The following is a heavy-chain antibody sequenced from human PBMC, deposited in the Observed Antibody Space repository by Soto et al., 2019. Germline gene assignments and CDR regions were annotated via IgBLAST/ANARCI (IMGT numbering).Heavy chain of an antibody. J-gene: IGHJ4*02. Sequence: EVQLVESGGGLVQPGGSLRLSCAASGFTFSSYWMHWVRQPPGKGLVWVSRINSDGSRTSYADSAKGRFTISRDNAKNTLYLQMNSLRAEDTAVYYCARGDGDYYDGNGYLGRHWGQGTLVTVSS. CDR1: GFTFSSYW. CDR2: INSDGSRT. CDR3: ARGDGDYYDGNGYLGRH. D-gene: IGHD3-22*01. V-gene: IGHV3-74*01.